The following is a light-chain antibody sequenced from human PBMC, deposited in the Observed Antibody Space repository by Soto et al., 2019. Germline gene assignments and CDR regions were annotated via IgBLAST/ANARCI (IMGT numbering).Light chain of an antibody. CDR1: QSVSSY. Sequence: EIVLTQSPATLSLSPGERATLSCRASQSVSSYLAWYQQKPGQAPRLLIYDASTRATGIPARFSGSGSGTDFTLTSSSLEPEDFAVYYWQQRSNWLTFGGGTKVEIK. CDR2: DAS. J-gene: IGKJ4*01. V-gene: IGKV3-11*01. CDR3: QQRSNWLT.